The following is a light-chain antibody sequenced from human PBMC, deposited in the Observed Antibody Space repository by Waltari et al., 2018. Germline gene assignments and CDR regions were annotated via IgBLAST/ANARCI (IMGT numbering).Light chain of an antibody. CDR3: RRYDR. J-gene: IGKJ4*01. Sequence: DTMLTQSPVTLSLSPGERATLSCRAWQSVGTYLAWEQQNLGQAPRLIMYRASNRATGVPARFSGSGSGTDFTLTISSLEPEDFAVYYCRRYDRFGGGTKVEI. CDR1: QSVGTY. CDR2: RAS. V-gene: IGKV3-11*01.